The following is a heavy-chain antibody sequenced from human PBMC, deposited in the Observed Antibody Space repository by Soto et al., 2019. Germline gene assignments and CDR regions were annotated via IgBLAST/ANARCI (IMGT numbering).Heavy chain of an antibody. V-gene: IGHV3-30*18. CDR3: AKGEPGYSSGWFAFDI. Sequence: GGSLRLSCAASGFTFSSYGMHWVRQAPGKGLEWVAVISYDGSNKYYADSVKGRFTISRDNSKNTLYLQMNSLRAEDTAVYYCAKGEPGYSSGWFAFDIWGQGTMVTVSS. D-gene: IGHD6-19*01. J-gene: IGHJ3*02. CDR2: ISYDGSNK. CDR1: GFTFSSYG.